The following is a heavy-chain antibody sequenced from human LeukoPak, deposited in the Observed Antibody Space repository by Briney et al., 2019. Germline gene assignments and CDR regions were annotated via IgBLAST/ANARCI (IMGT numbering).Heavy chain of an antibody. CDR2: FYYSGST. CDR3: ARGLREPYFDY. V-gene: IGHV4-59*01. D-gene: IGHD1-14*01. Sequence: SGXXXXSYYWSWIRQPPGKGLEWIGYFYYSGSTNYNPSLKSRVTISVDTSKNQFSLKLSSVTAADTAVYYCARGLREPYFDYWGQGTLVTVSS. J-gene: IGHJ4*02. CDR1: GXXXXSYY.